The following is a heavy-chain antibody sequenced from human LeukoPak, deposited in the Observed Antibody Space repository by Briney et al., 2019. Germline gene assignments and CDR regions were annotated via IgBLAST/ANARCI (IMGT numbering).Heavy chain of an antibody. J-gene: IGHJ4*02. V-gene: IGHV4-4*07. CDR3: ATGIVGAFYFDY. CDR2: IYTSGST. D-gene: IGHD1-26*01. CDR1: GGSISSYY. Sequence: SQTLSLTRTVSGGSISSYYWSWIRQPAGKGLEWIGRIYTSGSTNYNPSLKSRVTMSVDTSKNQFSLKLSSVTAADTAVYYCATGIVGAFYFDYWGQGTLVTVSS.